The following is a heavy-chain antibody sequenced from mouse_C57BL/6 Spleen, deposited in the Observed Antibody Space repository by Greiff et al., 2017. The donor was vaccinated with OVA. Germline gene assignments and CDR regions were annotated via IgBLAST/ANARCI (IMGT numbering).Heavy chain of an antibody. CDR2: IDPSDSYT. Sequence: QVQLQQPGAELVMPGASVKLSCKASGYTFTSYWMHWVKQRPGQGLEWIGEIDPSDSYTNYNQKFKGKSTLTVDKSSSTAYMQLSSLTSEDSAVNYWARERTGPGYFDYWGKGTTLTVSS. CDR1: GYTFTSYW. J-gene: IGHJ2*01. V-gene: IGHV1-69*01. CDR3: ARERTGPGYFDY. D-gene: IGHD3-3*01.